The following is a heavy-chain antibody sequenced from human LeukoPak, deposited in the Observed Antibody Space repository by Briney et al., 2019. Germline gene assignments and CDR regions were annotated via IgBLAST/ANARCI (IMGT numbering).Heavy chain of an antibody. Sequence: GGSLRLSCAPSGVTFSSYEMNWVRQAPGKGLEWVSYISSSGSTIYYADSVKGRFTISRDNAKNSLYLQMNSLRAEDTAVYYCARTHTAGTPEACNFDYWGQGTLVTVSS. CDR1: GVTFSSYE. CDR2: ISSSGSTI. V-gene: IGHV3-48*03. J-gene: IGHJ4*02. CDR3: ARTHTAGTPEACNFDY. D-gene: IGHD6-13*01.